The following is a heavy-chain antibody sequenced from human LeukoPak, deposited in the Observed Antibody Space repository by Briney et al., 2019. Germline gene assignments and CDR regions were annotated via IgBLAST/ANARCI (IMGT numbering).Heavy chain of an antibody. Sequence: PSETLSLTCTVSGGSISSSDYYWGWIRQPPGKGREWIGSIFFRGNTYYYPSLQVRVAISEATSKNHSNLKLNSVITAHTAIDSGARYWMHLWRRGATRFDYWGQGTLVTVSS. CDR1: GGSISSSDYY. V-gene: IGHV4-39*01. J-gene: IGHJ4*02. CDR2: IFFRGNT. D-gene: IGHD5-18*01. CDR3: ARYWMHLWRRGATRFDY.